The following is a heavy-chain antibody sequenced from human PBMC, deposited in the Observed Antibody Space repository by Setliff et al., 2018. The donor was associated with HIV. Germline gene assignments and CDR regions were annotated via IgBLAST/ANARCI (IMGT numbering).Heavy chain of an antibody. Sequence: SCAASGFTFSSYAMSWVRQAPGKGLEWVSAISGSGGSTYYADSVKGRFTISRDNSKNTLYLQMNSLRAEDTAVYYCAKATFDSSGYYYVVDYWGQGTLVTVSS. J-gene: IGHJ4*02. D-gene: IGHD3-22*01. CDR1: GFTFSSYA. CDR2: ISGSGGST. V-gene: IGHV3-23*01. CDR3: AKATFDSSGYYYVVDY.